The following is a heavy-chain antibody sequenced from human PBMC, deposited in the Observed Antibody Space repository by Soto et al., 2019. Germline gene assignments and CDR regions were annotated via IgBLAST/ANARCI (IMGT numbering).Heavy chain of an antibody. CDR2: IHPSGGGT. CDR3: ARGGHIAVVTASFDY. D-gene: IGHD2-21*02. V-gene: IGHV1-46*03. J-gene: IGHJ4*02. CDR1: GYTFSDYC. Sequence: GASVKVSCKASGYTFSDYCVHWVRQAPGQALEWMGVIHPSGGGTTYAQKFLGRVTVTRDTSTTTVFMELSSLRSDDTAVYYCARGGHIAVVTASFDYWGQGTLVTVSS.